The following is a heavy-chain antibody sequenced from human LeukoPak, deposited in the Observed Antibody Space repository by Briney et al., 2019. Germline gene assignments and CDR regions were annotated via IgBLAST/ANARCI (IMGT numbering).Heavy chain of an antibody. CDR3: AREINPASSSWSNWLDP. D-gene: IGHD6-13*01. CDR1: GGSISNYF. V-gene: IGHV4-59*01. CDR2: IYYTGST. J-gene: IGHJ5*02. Sequence: SETLSLTCTVSGGSISNYFWSWIRQSPGTGLECIGYIYYTGSTNYNPSLKSRVTISVDTSKNQFSLKLRSVTAADAAVYYCAREINPASSSWSNWLDPWGQGTLVTVSS.